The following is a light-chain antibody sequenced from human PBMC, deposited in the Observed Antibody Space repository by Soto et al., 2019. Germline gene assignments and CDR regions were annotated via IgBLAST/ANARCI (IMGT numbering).Light chain of an antibody. CDR3: QHYNSYSEE. V-gene: IGKV1-5*03. CDR2: KAS. CDR1: QTISSW. Sequence: DIQMTQSPSTLSVSVGARVTITWRASQTISSWLAWYQQKPGKAPTLLIYKASTLKSGVPSRFSGSGSGTEFTLTISSLQPDDFATYYCQHYNSYSEEFGQGTRLEIK. J-gene: IGKJ5*01.